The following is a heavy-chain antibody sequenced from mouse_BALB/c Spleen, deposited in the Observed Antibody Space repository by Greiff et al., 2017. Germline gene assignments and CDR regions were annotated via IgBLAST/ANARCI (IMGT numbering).Heavy chain of an antibody. Sequence: VQLQQSGPGLVQPGASVKIPCTASGYTFTDYNMDWVRQSHGKSLEWIGDISPNNGGTIYKQKFKGKATLTVDKSSSTAYMQHRSLTSEDTAVYYGARGMYYCGSSDGSAMDYWGQGTSVTVAS. CDR1: GYTFTDYN. CDR2: ISPNNGGT. D-gene: IGHD1-1*01. CDR3: ARGMYYCGSSDGSAMDY. J-gene: IGHJ4*01. V-gene: IGHV1-18*01.